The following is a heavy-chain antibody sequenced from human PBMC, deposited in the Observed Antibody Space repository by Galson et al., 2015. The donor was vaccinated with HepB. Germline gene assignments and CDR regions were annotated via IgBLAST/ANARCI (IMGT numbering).Heavy chain of an antibody. V-gene: IGHV1-18*01. D-gene: IGHD5-18*01. CDR2: ISAYNGNT. CDR3: ARDRRVQLWLGALADY. CDR1: GYTFTSYG. Sequence: SVKVSCKASGYTFTSYGISWVRQAPGQGLEWMGWISAYNGNTNYAQKLQGRVTMTTDTSTSTAYMELRSLRSDDTAVYHCARDRRVQLWLGALADYWGQGTLVTVSS. J-gene: IGHJ4*02.